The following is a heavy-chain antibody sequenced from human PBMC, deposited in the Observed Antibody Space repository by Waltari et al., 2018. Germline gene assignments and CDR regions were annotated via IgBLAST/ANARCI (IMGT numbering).Heavy chain of an antibody. V-gene: IGHV4-39*07. Sequence: QLQLQESGPGLVKPSETLSLTCTVPGGSISSSSYYWGWIRQPPGKGLEWIGSIYYSGGTYSNPSLKSRVTISVDTSKNQFSLKLSSLRSEDTAVYYCARGIPNIVATIDAFDIWGQGTMVTVSS. CDR1: GGSISSSSYY. J-gene: IGHJ3*02. CDR3: ARGIPNIVATIDAFDI. CDR2: IYYSGGT. D-gene: IGHD5-12*01.